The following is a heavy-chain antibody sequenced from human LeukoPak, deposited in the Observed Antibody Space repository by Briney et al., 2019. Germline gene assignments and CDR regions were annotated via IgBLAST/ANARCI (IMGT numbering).Heavy chain of an antibody. J-gene: IGHJ4*02. V-gene: IGHV3-23*01. CDR2: ISGSGGST. D-gene: IGHD4-17*01. CDR1: GFTFSSYE. Sequence: PGGSLRLSCAASGFTFSSYEMNWVRQAPGKGLEWVSAISGSGGSTYYADSVKGRFTISRDNSKNTLYLQMNSLRAEDTAVYYCAKAGFTTTTVTTVRVYYFDYWGQGTLVTVSS. CDR3: AKAGFTTTTVTTVRVYYFDY.